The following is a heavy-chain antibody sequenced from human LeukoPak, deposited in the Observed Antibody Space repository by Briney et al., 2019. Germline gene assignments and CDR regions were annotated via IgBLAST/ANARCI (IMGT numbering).Heavy chain of an antibody. CDR2: INHSGST. CDR1: GGSFSGYF. V-gene: IGHV4-34*01. CDR3: ARGSGKYRSSPDY. D-gene: IGHD6-6*01. J-gene: IGHJ4*02. Sequence: PSETLSLTCAVYGGSFSGYFWTCIRQSPGKGLEWIGEINHSGSTTYNLSLKSRVTMSIDTSKNQFSLKMSSVTAADTAMYFCARGSGKYRSSPDYWGQGTLVTVSS.